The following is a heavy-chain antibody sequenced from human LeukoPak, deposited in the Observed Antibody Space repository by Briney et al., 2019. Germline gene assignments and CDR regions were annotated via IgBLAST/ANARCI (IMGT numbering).Heavy chain of an antibody. CDR2: ISWNSGSI. V-gene: IGHV3-9*01. J-gene: IGHJ4*02. D-gene: IGHD6-19*01. CDR3: ARLFQSGWNPDY. Sequence: GRSLRLSCAASGFTFDDYAMHWVRQAPGKGLEWVSGISWNSGSIGYADSVKGRFTISRDNAKNSLYLQMNSLRAEDTAVYYCARLFQSGWNPDYWGQGTLVTVSS. CDR1: GFTFDDYA.